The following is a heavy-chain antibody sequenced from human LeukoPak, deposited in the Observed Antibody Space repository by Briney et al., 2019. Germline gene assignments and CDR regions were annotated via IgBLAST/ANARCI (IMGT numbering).Heavy chain of an antibody. Sequence: ASVKVSCKASGYTFTSYGISWVRQAPGQGREWMGWISAYNGNTNYAQKLQGRVTMTTDTSTSTAYMELRSLRSDDTAVYYCAREHYGDYVSYFDYWGQGTLVTVSS. J-gene: IGHJ4*02. CDR1: GYTFTSYG. CDR2: ISAYNGNT. D-gene: IGHD4-17*01. V-gene: IGHV1-18*01. CDR3: AREHYGDYVSYFDY.